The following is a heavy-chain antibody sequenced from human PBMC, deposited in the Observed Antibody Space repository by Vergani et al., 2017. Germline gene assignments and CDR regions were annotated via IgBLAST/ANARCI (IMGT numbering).Heavy chain of an antibody. Sequence: DVHLAESGGGFFQPGGSLELSCSASGFSFNSYWLHWVRQVPGKGLLWVSLIKSDGSITAYADSVKGRFTISRDTAQKTLYMQMNSRRVEDPGVYYCARARXIDTCYISNCLDSWGQGALVTVSS. J-gene: IGHJ5*01. CDR3: ARARXIDTCYISNCLDS. CDR2: IKSDGSIT. V-gene: IGHV3-74*03. D-gene: IGHD3-9*01. CDR1: GFSFNSYW.